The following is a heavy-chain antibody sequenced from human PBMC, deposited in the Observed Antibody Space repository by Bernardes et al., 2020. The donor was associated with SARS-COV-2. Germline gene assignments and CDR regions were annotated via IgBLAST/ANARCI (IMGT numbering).Heavy chain of an antibody. Sequence: GGSLRLSCAVSGFTFSSYWMHWIRQAPGKGLVWVSRINGDGTSTSYADSVKGRFTISRDNAKNTLNLQMNSLSAEATAVYYCARGAYSLNKSGPRSVFDIWGQATMVTVSS. CDR3: ARGAYSLNKSGPRSVFDI. D-gene: IGHD1-26*01. V-gene: IGHV3-74*01. J-gene: IGHJ3*02. CDR2: INGDGTST. CDR1: GFTFSSYW.